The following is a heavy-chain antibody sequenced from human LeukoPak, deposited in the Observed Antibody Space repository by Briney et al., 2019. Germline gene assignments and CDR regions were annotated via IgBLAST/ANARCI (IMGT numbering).Heavy chain of an antibody. J-gene: IGHJ3*02. Sequence: ASVKVSCKASGYTFTSYDINWVRQATGQGLEWMGWMNPNSGNTGYAQKFQGRVTMTRNTSISTAYMELSSLRSEDMAVYYCARNGPSADDAFDIWGQGTMVTVSS. CDR1: GYTFTSYD. D-gene: IGHD2-8*01. CDR2: MNPNSGNT. CDR3: ARNGPSADDAFDI. V-gene: IGHV1-8*01.